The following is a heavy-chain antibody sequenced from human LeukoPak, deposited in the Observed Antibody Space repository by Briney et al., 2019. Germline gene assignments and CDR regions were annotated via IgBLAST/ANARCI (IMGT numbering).Heavy chain of an antibody. CDR1: GFTFSRHA. V-gene: IGHV3-23*01. CDR2: ISGSGGST. J-gene: IGHJ4*02. Sequence: GGSLRLSCAVSGFTFSRHAVSWVRQAPGKGLEWVSAISGSGGSTNYADSVKGRLTISRDNSKDTLYLQMNSLRAEDTAVYYCAKVRQQLGAIPYFDYWGQGTLVTVSS. CDR3: AKVRQQLGAIPYFDY. D-gene: IGHD6-6*01.